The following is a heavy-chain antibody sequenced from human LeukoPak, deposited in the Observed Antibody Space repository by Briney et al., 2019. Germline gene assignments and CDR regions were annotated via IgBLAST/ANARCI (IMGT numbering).Heavy chain of an antibody. J-gene: IGHJ4*02. CDR1: GVTFNSYA. D-gene: IGHD3-16*01. V-gene: IGHV3-23*01. Sequence: GGSLRLSCTAPGVTFNSYARSWVPQAPGKGLEWVSAVSGSGASTDYADSVKGRFTISRDNSKNTLYVQMNSLRAEDTAVYYCARMGDVDYWGQGTLVTVSS. CDR2: VSGSGAST. CDR3: ARMGDVDY.